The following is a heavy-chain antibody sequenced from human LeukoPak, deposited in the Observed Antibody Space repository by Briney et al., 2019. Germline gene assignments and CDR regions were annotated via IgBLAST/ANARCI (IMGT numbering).Heavy chain of an antibody. J-gene: IGHJ4*02. Sequence: SETLSLTCAVYGGSFSGYYWSWIRQPPGKGLEWIGEINHSGSTNYNPSLKSRVTISVHTSKNQFSLRLSSVTAADTAVYYCARGRDHYDSSGYLAEYYFDYWGQGTLVTVSS. CDR2: INHSGST. CDR3: ARGRDHYDSSGYLAEYYFDY. V-gene: IGHV4-34*01. CDR1: GGSFSGYY. D-gene: IGHD3-22*01.